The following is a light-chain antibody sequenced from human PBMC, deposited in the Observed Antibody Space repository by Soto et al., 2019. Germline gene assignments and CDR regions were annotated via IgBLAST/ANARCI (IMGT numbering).Light chain of an antibody. CDR1: QGIRNF. J-gene: IGKJ3*01. CDR2: AAS. V-gene: IGKV1-27*01. Sequence: DIQMTQSPTSLSASVGDRVTITCRASQGIRNFVAWYQQKPGKAPKLLIYAASTLQSGVPSRFSGSGSGTDFTLTIISLQTEDVATYYCQPYSSVPVFGPGTKVEI. CDR3: QPYSSVPV.